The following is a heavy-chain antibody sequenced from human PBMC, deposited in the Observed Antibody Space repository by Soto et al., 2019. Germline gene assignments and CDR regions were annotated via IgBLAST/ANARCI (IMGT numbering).Heavy chain of an antibody. D-gene: IGHD2-21*02. CDR1: GVSVRSYT. CDR3: ARDGMTTGDT. J-gene: IGHJ4*02. CDR2: VFSSVSA. Sequence: ETLSLTCIVSGVSVRSYTWSWVRQPANKGLEWIGRVFSSVSATYNPSLKSRVSISMDTPENRISLKLDSVTAADAGVYFCARDGMTTGDTWGPGTLVTVSS. V-gene: IGHV4-4*07.